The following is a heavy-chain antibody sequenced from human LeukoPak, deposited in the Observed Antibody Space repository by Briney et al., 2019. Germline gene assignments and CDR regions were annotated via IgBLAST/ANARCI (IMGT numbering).Heavy chain of an antibody. CDR1: GYTFTSYD. D-gene: IGHD3-3*01. CDR2: MNPNSGNT. CDR3: ARSPNDFWSGFQYYFDY. V-gene: IGHV1-8*01. Sequence: ASVKVSCKASGYTFTSYDINWVRQATGQGLEWMGWMNPNSGNTGYAQKFQGRVTMTRNTSISTAYMELSSLRSEDTAVYYCARSPNDFWSGFQYYFDYWGQGTLVTVSS. J-gene: IGHJ4*02.